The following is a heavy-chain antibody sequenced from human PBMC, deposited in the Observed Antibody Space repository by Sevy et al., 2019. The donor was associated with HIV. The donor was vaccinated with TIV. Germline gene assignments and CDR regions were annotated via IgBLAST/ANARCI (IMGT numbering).Heavy chain of an antibody. D-gene: IGHD1-26*01. Sequence: WSLTLSCAASGFTFDDYTMNWVRQAPGKGLEWVSGISWSSGNIAYADSVEGRFTISRDNAKNSLYLQMNSLRVEDTALYYCVKDRSGSYSFDYWGQGTLVTVSS. J-gene: IGHJ4*02. V-gene: IGHV3-9*01. CDR3: VKDRSGSYSFDY. CDR1: GFTFDDYT. CDR2: ISWSSGNI.